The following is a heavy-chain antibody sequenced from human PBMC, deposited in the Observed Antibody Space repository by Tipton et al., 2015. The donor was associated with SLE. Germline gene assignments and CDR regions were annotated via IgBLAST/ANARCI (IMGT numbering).Heavy chain of an antibody. Sequence: TLSLTCAVYGESFSRFSWTWIRRPPGKGLQWIGEINHSASTNYNPSLKSRVSISADTSKNQFALTVTSVTAADTAAYFCARGAPVTAAYPDVFDLWGQGTLVTVS. CDR3: ARGAPVTAAYPDVFDL. V-gene: IGHV4-34*01. J-gene: IGHJ3*01. CDR2: INHSAST. D-gene: IGHD4-11*01. CDR1: GESFSRFS.